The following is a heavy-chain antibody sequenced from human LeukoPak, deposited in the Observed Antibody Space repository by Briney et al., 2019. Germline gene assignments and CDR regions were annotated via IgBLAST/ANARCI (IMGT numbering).Heavy chain of an antibody. V-gene: IGHV3-73*01. CDR2: IRSKANSYAT. CDR1: VFTFSGSA. CDR3: TRSHYYERRGYPTLIDY. D-gene: IGHD3-22*01. Sequence: GGSPRLSCAASVFTFSGSAMHGVRQASGKGLEGVGRIRSKANSYATAYAASVKGRFTISRDDSKNTAYLQMNGLKTEDTAVYYCTRSHYYERRGYPTLIDYWGQGTLVTVS. J-gene: IGHJ4*02.